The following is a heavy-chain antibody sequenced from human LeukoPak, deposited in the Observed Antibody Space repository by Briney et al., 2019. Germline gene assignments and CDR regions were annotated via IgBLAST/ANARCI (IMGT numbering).Heavy chain of an antibody. D-gene: IGHD3-16*02. J-gene: IGHJ4*02. CDR3: AKVADPNYDYVWGSYRSDY. CDR1: GFTFSSYA. V-gene: IGHV3-23*01. Sequence: GGSLRLSCAASGFTFSSYAMSWVRQAPGKGLEWVSAISGSGGSTYYADSVKGRFAISRDNSKNTLYLQMNSLRAEDTAVYYCAKVADPNYDYVWGSYRSDYWGQGTLVTVSS. CDR2: ISGSGGST.